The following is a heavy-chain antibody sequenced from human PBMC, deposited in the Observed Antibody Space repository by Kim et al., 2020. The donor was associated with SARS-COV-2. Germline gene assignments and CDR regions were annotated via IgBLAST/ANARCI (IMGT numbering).Heavy chain of an antibody. CDR2: ISYDGTSE. Sequence: GGSLRLSCAASGFTFSSHAFRWVRQAPGKGLEWVADISYDGTSENYADSVKGRFTISRDSSKNTLYVQMDSLRIDDTAVYDCTRGTGDNLWGMDVWGQGTTVTVSS. D-gene: IGHD3-16*01. J-gene: IGHJ6*02. V-gene: IGHV3-30*04. CDR1: GFTFSSHA. CDR3: TRGTGDNLWGMDV.